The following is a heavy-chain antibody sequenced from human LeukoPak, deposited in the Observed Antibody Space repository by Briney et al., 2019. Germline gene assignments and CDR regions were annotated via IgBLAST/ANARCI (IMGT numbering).Heavy chain of an antibody. D-gene: IGHD2-2*01. CDR2: ISSSGSTI. V-gene: IGHV3-48*03. J-gene: IGHJ4*02. CDR3: AGQVGYCSSTSCSRLDY. CDR1: GFTFSSYE. Sequence: PGGSLRLSCAASGFTFSSYEMNWVRQAPGKGLEWVSYISSSGSTIYYADSVKGRFTISRDNAKNSLYLQMNSLRAEDTAVYYCAGQVGYCSSTSCSRLDYWGQGTLVTVSS.